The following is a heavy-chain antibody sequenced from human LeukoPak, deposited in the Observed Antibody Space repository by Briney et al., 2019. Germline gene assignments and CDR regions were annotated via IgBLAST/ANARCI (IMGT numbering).Heavy chain of an antibody. CDR3: AKDQTGDGFNSI. D-gene: IGHD5-24*01. Sequence: GGSLRLSCAASGFTFSNYAMSWVRQAPRKGLEWLATLGSTSNSIYYADSVKGRFTIYRDNSENTLYLEANRLRVEDTAIYYCAKDQTGDGFNSIWGQGTLVTVSS. CDR1: GFTFSNYA. CDR2: LGSTSNSI. V-gene: IGHV3-23*01. J-gene: IGHJ4*02.